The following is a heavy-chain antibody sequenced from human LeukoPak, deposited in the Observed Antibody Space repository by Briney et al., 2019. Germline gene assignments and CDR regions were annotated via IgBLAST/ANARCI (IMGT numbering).Heavy chain of an antibody. CDR1: GFTFSSYS. CDR3: AKDGASMTTLTYFDS. J-gene: IGHJ4*02. Sequence: PGGSLRLSCAASGFTFSSYSMIWVRQAPGKGLEWVSTISSSSGYTYYADSVKGRFTISRDNSKSTLYLQMSSLRAEDTAVYYCAKDGASMTTLTYFDSWGQGTLVTVSS. V-gene: IGHV3-21*04. D-gene: IGHD4-17*01. CDR2: ISSSSGYT.